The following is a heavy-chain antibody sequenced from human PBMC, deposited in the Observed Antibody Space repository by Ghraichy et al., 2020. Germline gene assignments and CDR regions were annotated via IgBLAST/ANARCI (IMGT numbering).Heavy chain of an antibody. CDR3: VRLIKTGTDRGWIDS. CDR1: GGSISSRSYY. Sequence: SETLSLTCTVSGGSISSRSYYWGWIRQPPGKGLEWIGSIDDSGSIYYNPSLKSRVTIFVDTSKNQFSVKLSSVTAADTAVYYCVRLIKTGTDRGWIDSWGQGMLVTVSS. CDR2: IDDSGSI. J-gene: IGHJ5*01. D-gene: IGHD1-7*01. V-gene: IGHV4-39*01.